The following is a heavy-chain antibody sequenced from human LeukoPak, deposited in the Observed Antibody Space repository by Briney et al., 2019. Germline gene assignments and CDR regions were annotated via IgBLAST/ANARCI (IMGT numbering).Heavy chain of an antibody. CDR2: INAGNGNT. V-gene: IGHV1-3*01. J-gene: IGHJ4*02. Sequence: ASVKVSCKASGYTFTSYAMHWVRQAPGQRLEWMGWINAGNGNTKYSQKFQGRVTITRDTSASTAYMELSSLRSEDTAVYYCAREGVRLLTIFGVVPGADYYFDYWGQGTLVTVSS. CDR3: AREGVRLLTIFGVVPGADYYFDY. D-gene: IGHD3-3*01. CDR1: GYTFTSYA.